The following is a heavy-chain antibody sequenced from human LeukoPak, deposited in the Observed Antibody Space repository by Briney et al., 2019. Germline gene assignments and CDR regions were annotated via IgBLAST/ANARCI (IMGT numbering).Heavy chain of an antibody. CDR1: GYTFTAYY. J-gene: IGHJ4*02. D-gene: IGHD3-3*01. CDR2: INPNSGDT. V-gene: IGHV1-2*02. CDR3: ATLWSLDH. Sequence: ASVKVSCKASGYTFTAYYVHWVRQAPGQGLEWMGCINPNSGDTKYAQNFQGRVAMTRDTSISTAYMELNSLRADDTAVYYCATLWSLDHWGQGTLVTVSS.